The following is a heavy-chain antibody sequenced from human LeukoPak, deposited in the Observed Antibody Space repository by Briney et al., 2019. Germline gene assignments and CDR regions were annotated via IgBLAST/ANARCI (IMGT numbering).Heavy chain of an antibody. CDR1: GYSFTGYY. CDR2: INPGGGVT. Sequence: ASVKVSCKASGYSFTGYYLHWVRQAPGQGLEWMGWINPGGGVTKSAQRFQGRVTMTTDKSINTVYMELSRLTSDDTAVYFCARAELYGGNSGYWGQGTLVTVSS. D-gene: IGHD4-23*01. V-gene: IGHV1-2*02. J-gene: IGHJ4*02. CDR3: ARAELYGGNSGY.